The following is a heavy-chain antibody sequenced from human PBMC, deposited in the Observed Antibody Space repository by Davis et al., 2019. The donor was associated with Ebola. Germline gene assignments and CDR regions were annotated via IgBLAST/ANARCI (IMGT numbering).Heavy chain of an antibody. Sequence: PSETLSLTCTVSGGSISSHYWSWIRQPPGKGLEWIGYIYYSGSTNYNPSLKSRVTISVDTSKNQFSLKLSSVTAADTAVYYCARDVALWGQGTPVTVSS. CDR2: IYYSGST. CDR1: GGSISSHY. CDR3: ARDVAL. V-gene: IGHV4-59*11. J-gene: IGHJ4*02.